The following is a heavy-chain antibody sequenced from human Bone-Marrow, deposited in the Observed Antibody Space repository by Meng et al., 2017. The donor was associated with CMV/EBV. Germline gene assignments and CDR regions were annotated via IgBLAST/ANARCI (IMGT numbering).Heavy chain of an antibody. Sequence: ASVKVSCKASGYTFTSYGISWVRQAPGQGLEWMGWISANNGNTSYAQKLQGRVTMTTDTSTSTAYMELSSLRSDDTAVYYCARDDVYCSSTSCSDAVDIWGQGTMVTVSS. V-gene: IGHV1-18*01. CDR1: GYTFTSYG. CDR3: ARDDVYCSSTSCSDAVDI. D-gene: IGHD2-2*01. J-gene: IGHJ3*02. CDR2: ISANNGNT.